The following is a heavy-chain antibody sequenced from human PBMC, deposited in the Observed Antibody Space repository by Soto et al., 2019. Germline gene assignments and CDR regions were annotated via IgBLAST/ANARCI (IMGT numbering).Heavy chain of an antibody. CDR3: ARVAAAGTGEYYYYYYGMDV. J-gene: IGHJ6*02. Sequence: SETLSLTCTASGGSISSSSYYWGWLRQRPGKGLEWIGSIYYSGSTYYNPSLKSRVTISVDTSKNQFYLKLSSVTAADTAVYYCARVAAAGTGEYYYYYYGMDVWGQGTTVTVSS. CDR1: GGSISSSSYY. CDR2: IYYSGST. D-gene: IGHD6-13*01. V-gene: IGHV4-39*01.